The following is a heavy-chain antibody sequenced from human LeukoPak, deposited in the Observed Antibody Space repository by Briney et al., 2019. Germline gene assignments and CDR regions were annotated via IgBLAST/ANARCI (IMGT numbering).Heavy chain of an antibody. V-gene: IGHV3-23*01. D-gene: IGHD3-3*01. J-gene: IGHJ4*02. CDR1: GFTFTNYA. Sequence: GGSLRLSCAASGFTFTNYAMSWVRQAPGKGLEWVSSISSSSSYIYYADSVKGRFTISRGNSKNTLYLQMNSLRAEDTAVYYCAKTPEIFGVVPSFDYWGQGTLVTVSS. CDR3: AKTPEIFGVVPSFDY. CDR2: ISSSSSYI.